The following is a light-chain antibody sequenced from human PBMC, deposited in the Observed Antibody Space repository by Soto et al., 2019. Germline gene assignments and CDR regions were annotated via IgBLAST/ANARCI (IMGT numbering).Light chain of an antibody. CDR1: QNIRNW. V-gene: IGKV1-5*01. CDR2: DAS. CDR3: QQYNTYST. J-gene: IGKJ5*01. Sequence: DFPITQSPSPLAASVGDSVTITCRASQNIRNWLAWYQQKPGKAPNPLIYDASSLKSGVPARFSGSGSGTEFTLTISSLQPDEFATDYCQQYNTYSTFGQGTRLEIK.